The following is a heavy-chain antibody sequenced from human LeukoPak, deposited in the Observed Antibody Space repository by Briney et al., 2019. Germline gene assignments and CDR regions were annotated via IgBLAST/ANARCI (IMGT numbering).Heavy chain of an antibody. J-gene: IGHJ5*02. V-gene: IGHV6-1*01. D-gene: IGHD2-2*01. CDR2: TYYRSTWYN. Sequence: SQTLSLTCAISGDSVSGYSVTWNWIRQSPSRGLEWLGRTYYRSTWYNDYAVSVRGRITVNPDTFKNQFSLHLNSVTPEDTAVYYCARRLTQYDCFDPWGQGILVTVSS. CDR1: GDSVSGYSVT. CDR3: ARRLTQYDCFDP.